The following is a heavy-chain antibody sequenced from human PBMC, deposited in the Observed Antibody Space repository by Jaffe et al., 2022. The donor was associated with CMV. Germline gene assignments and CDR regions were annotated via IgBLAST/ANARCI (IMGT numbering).Heavy chain of an antibody. D-gene: IGHD6-13*01. J-gene: IGHJ4*02. CDR3: ARHSTTSTWYIGGGFVF. CDR1: GGSISSSHYY. CDR2: IYYSGST. Sequence: QLQLQESGPGLVKPSETLSLTCTVSGGSISSSHYYWGWIRQPPGKGPEWIGSIYYSGSTYYNPSLKSRVTISVDTSKNQFSLKLSSVTAADTAVYYCARHSTTSTWYIGGGFVFWGLGTLVTVSS. V-gene: IGHV4-39*01.